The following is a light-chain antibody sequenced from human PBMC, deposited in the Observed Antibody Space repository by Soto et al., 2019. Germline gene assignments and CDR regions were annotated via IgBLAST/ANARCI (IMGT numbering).Light chain of an antibody. J-gene: IGKJ5*01. Sequence: EIVMTQSPATLSVSPGERVTLSCRASQRVSSYLAWYQHKPGQPPRLLIYGASTSATGIPARFSGSGSGTDFTLTISSLQSEDFAVYFCQQCSDWPLFTFGQGTRLEIK. CDR2: GAS. CDR1: QRVSSY. CDR3: QQCSDWPLFT. V-gene: IGKV3-15*01.